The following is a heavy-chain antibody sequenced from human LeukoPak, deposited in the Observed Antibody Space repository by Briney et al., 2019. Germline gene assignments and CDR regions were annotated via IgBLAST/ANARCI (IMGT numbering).Heavy chain of an antibody. CDR3: ARHILVWTWLVGPDAFDI. D-gene: IGHD6-19*01. J-gene: IGHJ3*02. CDR1: GYNFTNYW. Sequence: GESLKISCQGSGYNFTNYWIGWVRQMPGKGLEWMGIIYPGDSDTRYSPSFQGQVTISADKSISTAYLQWSSLKASDTAMYYCARHILVWTWLVGPDAFDIWGQGTMVTVSS. CDR2: IYPGDSDT. V-gene: IGHV5-51*01.